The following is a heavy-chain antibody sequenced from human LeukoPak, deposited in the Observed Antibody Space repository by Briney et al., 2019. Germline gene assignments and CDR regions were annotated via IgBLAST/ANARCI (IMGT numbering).Heavy chain of an antibody. Sequence: SETLSLTCTVSGGSISSYYWSWSRQPPGKGLEWIGYIYYSGSTNYNPSLKSRVTISVDTSKNQFSLNLSSVTAADTAMYYCARHALYESSGGYYYNMDVWGQGTTVIVSS. CDR2: IYYSGST. V-gene: IGHV4-59*01. CDR3: ARHALYESSGGYYYNMDV. D-gene: IGHD3-22*01. CDR1: GGSISSYY. J-gene: IGHJ6*02.